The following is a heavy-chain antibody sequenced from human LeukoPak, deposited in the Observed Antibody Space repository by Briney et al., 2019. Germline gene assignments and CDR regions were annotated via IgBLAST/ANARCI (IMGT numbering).Heavy chain of an antibody. J-gene: IGHJ4*02. CDR1: GFTFSNYA. D-gene: IGHD3-10*01. Sequence: PGGSLRLSCAASGFTFSNYAMTWVRQAPGKGLEWVSGISDSGGSTYYADSVKGRFTISRDNSKNTLYLQMNSLRPEDTAVYYCAKSLSGGGYYFEYWGQGTLVTVSS. V-gene: IGHV3-23*01. CDR2: ISDSGGST. CDR3: AKSLSGGGYYFEY.